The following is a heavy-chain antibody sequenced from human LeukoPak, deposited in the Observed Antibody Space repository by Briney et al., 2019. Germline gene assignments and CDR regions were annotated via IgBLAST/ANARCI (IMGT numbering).Heavy chain of an antibody. J-gene: IGHJ3*02. Sequence: SETLSLTCTVSGGSISSYYWSWIRRPAGKGLEWIGRIYTSGSTNYNPSLKSRVTMSVDTSKNQFSLKLSSVTAADTAVYYCARDTVVVVAAPGDAFDIWGQGTMVTVSS. V-gene: IGHV4-4*07. CDR2: IYTSGST. CDR3: ARDTVVVVAAPGDAFDI. CDR1: GGSISSYY. D-gene: IGHD2-15*01.